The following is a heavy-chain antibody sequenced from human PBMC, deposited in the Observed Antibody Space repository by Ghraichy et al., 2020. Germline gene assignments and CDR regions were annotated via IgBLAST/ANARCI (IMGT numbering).Heavy chain of an antibody. J-gene: IGHJ3*01. Sequence: GGSLRLSCATSGFTFDIFAMNWVRQAPGKGLEWVSTIGGGETFYADSVKGRFTISRDNSRSILYLQMNSLGAEDTAVYYCAKDLRDHNGIYDPFDLWGQGTMVTVSS. CDR2: IGGGET. CDR3: AKDLRDHNGIYDPFDL. CDR1: GFTFDIFA. D-gene: IGHD5-12*01. V-gene: IGHV3-23*01.